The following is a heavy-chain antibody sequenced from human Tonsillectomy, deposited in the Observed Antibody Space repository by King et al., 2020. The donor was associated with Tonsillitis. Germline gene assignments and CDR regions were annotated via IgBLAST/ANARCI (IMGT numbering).Heavy chain of an antibody. CDR2: IYSGGST. Sequence: VQLVESGGGLIQPGRSLRLSCAASGFTVSNNYMSWVRQAPGKGLEWVSLIYSGGSTNYADSVKGRFTISRDNSKHALYLQMNFLRADDTAVYYCARVVPAANFDFWGQGTLATVSS. D-gene: IGHD2-2*01. CDR3: ARVVPAANFDF. CDR1: GFTVSNNY. V-gene: IGHV3-53*01. J-gene: IGHJ4*02.